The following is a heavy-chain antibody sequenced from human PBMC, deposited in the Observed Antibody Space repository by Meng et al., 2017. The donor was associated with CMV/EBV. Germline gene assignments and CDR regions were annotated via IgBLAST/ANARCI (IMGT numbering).Heavy chain of an antibody. Sequence: SQILSLTCAVSGYSISSSNWWGWIRQPPGKGLEWIGYIYYRGSIYYNPSLKSRVTMSVDTSKNQFSLKLNSVTAVDTAVYYCARSNGYSSSWYYFDYWGQGTLVTVSS. J-gene: IGHJ4*02. CDR1: GYSISSSNW. D-gene: IGHD6-13*01. CDR2: IYYRGSI. CDR3: ARSNGYSSSWYYFDY. V-gene: IGHV4-28*02.